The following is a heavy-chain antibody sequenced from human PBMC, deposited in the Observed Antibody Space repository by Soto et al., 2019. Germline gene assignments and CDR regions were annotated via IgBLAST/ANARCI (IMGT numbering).Heavy chain of an antibody. V-gene: IGHV3-30*18. Sequence: PGGSLRLSCAASGFSFSTYGMHWVRQAPGKGLEWVAIISFDGSDKYYADSVKGRFTISRDNSKNTLFLQMNSLRAEDTAVYSCAKPYYYNSSDYYYFDSWGQGTLVTVSS. CDR3: AKPYYYNSSDYYYFDS. CDR1: GFSFSTYG. J-gene: IGHJ4*02. CDR2: ISFDGSDK. D-gene: IGHD3-22*01.